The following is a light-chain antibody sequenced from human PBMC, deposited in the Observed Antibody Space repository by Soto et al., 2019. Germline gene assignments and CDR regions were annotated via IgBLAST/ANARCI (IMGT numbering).Light chain of an antibody. CDR3: TSYKSITIYV. CDR1: SSDVGYYNY. V-gene: IGLV2-14*01. Sequence: QSVLTQPASVSGSPGQSITISCTGTSSDVGYYNYVSWYQQRPGKAPKLMIYDITTRPSGVSYRFSGSKSGNTASLTISGLQAEDDADSYSTSYKSITIYVSGTGTKLNVL. J-gene: IGLJ1*01. CDR2: DIT.